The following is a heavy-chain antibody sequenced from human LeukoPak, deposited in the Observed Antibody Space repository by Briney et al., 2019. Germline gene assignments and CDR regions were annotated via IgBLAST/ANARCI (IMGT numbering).Heavy chain of an antibody. CDR2: ISAYNGNI. CDR1: GYTFTSYG. J-gene: IGHJ4*02. CDR3: ARSEYSSSFGPIYYFDY. Sequence: ASVKVSCKASGYTFTSYGISWVRQAPGQGLEWMGWISAYNGNINYAQKFQGRVTITADESTSTAYMELSSLRSEDTAVYYCARSEYSSSFGPIYYFDYWGQGTLVTVSS. D-gene: IGHD6-6*01. V-gene: IGHV1-18*01.